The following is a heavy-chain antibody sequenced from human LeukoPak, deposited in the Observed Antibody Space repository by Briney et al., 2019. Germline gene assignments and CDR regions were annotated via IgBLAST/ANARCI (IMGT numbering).Heavy chain of an antibody. J-gene: IGHJ3*02. V-gene: IGHV3-9*01. D-gene: IGHD3-10*01. CDR1: GFTFDDYA. CDR3: AKDIGITMVRGVILGAFDI. Sequence: GGSLRLSCAASGFTFDDYAMHWVRQAPGKGLEWVSGISWNSGSIGYADSVKGRFTISRDNAKNPLYLQMNSLRAEDTALYYCAKDIGITMVRGVILGAFDIWGQGTMVTVSS. CDR2: ISWNSGSI.